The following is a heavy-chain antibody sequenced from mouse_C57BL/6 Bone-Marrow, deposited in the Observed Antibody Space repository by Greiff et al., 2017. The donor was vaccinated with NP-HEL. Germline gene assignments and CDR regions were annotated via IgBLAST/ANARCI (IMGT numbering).Heavy chain of an antibody. CDR2: ISSGGDYT. J-gene: IGHJ1*03. D-gene: IGHD2-4*01. V-gene: IGHV5-9-1*02. Sequence: EVQVVESGEGLVKPGGSLKLSCAASGFTFSSYAMSWVRQTPEKRLEWVAYISSGGDYTYYADTVKGRFTISRDNARNTLYLQMSSLKSEDTAMYYCTRRDDYDWYFDVWGTGTTVTVSS. CDR1: GFTFSSYA. CDR3: TRRDDYDWYFDV.